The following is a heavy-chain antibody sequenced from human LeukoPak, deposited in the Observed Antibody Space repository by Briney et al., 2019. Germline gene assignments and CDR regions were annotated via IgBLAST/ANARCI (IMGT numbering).Heavy chain of an antibody. D-gene: IGHD2-15*01. CDR3: ARDRMEALYCYYMDV. CDR2: IYTSGST. V-gene: IGHV4-4*07. J-gene: IGHJ6*03. CDR1: GYSISSGYY. Sequence: PSETLSLTCTVSGYSISSGYYWSWIRPPAGKGLEWIGRIYTSGSTNYNPSLKSRVTMSVDTSKNQFSLKLSSVTAADTAVYYCARDRMEALYCYYMDVWGKGTTVTVS.